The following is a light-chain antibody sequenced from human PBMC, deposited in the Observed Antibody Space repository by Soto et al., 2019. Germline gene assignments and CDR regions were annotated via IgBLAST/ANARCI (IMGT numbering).Light chain of an antibody. V-gene: IGKV3-20*01. CDR1: QSVSSSF. Sequence: ENVLTQSPGTLYLSPGERATLSCRASQSVSSSFLAWLQQKPGQAPRLIIYGASSRGSGIPDRFSGSGSGTDFTLTISRLGPEDFAVYYCQQYGSSPYTFGQGTKLEIK. J-gene: IGKJ2*01. CDR2: GAS. CDR3: QQYGSSPYT.